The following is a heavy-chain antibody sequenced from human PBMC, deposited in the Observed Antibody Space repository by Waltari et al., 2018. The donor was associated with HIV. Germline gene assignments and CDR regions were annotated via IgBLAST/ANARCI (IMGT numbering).Heavy chain of an antibody. V-gene: IGHV3-53*01. Sequence: EVQLVESGGGLIKPGGSLRLSCAAYGFTVSSVYMSWVPQAPGKGLEWVSVIHSSGGTNYADSVKGRFTISRDNSKNTLYLQMNSLGAEDTAVYYCARDTTVVGTRYFDYWGRGTLVTVSS. D-gene: IGHD6-13*01. CDR2: IHSSGGT. J-gene: IGHJ4*02. CDR1: GFTVSSVY. CDR3: ARDTTVVGTRYFDY.